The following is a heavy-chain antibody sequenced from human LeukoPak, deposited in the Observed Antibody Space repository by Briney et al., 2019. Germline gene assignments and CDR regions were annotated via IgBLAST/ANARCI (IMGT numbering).Heavy chain of an antibody. V-gene: IGHV4-59*01. CDR1: GGSISSYY. J-gene: IGHJ4*02. CDR2: IYYSGST. Sequence: SETLSLTCTVSGGSISSYYWSWIRQPPGKGLEWIGYIYYSGSTNYNPSLKSRVTISVDTSKNQFSLKLSSVTAADTAVYYCASLGHCSGGSCCDYWGQGTLVTVSS. D-gene: IGHD2-15*01. CDR3: ASLGHCSGGSCCDY.